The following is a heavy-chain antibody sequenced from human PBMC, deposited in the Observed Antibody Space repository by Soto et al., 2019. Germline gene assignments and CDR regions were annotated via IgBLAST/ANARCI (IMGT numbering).Heavy chain of an antibody. V-gene: IGHV1-3*01. CDR2: INAGNGNT. CDR1: GYTFTSYA. J-gene: IGHJ6*03. D-gene: IGHD6-19*01. Sequence: GASVKVSCKASGYTFTSYAMHWVRQAPGQRLEWMGWINAGNGNTKYSQKFQGRVTITRNTSTSTAYMELSSLRSEDTAVYYCVRVSWQWLAKYYYYMDVWGKGTTVTVSS. CDR3: VRVSWQWLAKYYYYMDV.